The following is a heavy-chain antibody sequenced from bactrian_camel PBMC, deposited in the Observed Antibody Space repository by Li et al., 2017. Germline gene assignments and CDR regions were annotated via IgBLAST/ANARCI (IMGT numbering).Heavy chain of an antibody. Sequence: HVQLVESGGGSVQAGGSLRLSCAASGYTYNRNCMAWFRQAPGKEREGVARIATGSGNTYYADSVKGRFTVSHDHGKSTLYLQMNSLKPEDSAMYYCAAREPWVLCSSGLQTTDFGYWGQGTQVTVS. CDR1: GYTYNRNC. CDR3: AAREPWVLCSSGLQTTDFGY. J-gene: IGHJ6*01. CDR2: IATGSGNT. V-gene: IGHV3S1*01. D-gene: IGHD6*01.